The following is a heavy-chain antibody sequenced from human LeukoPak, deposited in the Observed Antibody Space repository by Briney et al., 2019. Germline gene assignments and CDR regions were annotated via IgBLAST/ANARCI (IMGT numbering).Heavy chain of an antibody. CDR1: GFTVSSNY. CDR2: ISGSGGST. J-gene: IGHJ4*02. Sequence: GGSLRLSCAASGFTVSSNYVSWVRQAPGKGLEWVSAISGSGGSTYYADSVKGRFTISRDNSKNTLYLQMNSLRAEDTAVYYCAKGPSSWDATLDYWGQGTLVTVSS. V-gene: IGHV3-23*01. D-gene: IGHD6-13*01. CDR3: AKGPSSWDATLDY.